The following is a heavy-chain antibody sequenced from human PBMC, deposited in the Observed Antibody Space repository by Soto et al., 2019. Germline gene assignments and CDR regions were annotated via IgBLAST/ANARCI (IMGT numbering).Heavy chain of an antibody. CDR3: ARRYGRNFDY. CDR1: GGSISSGDYY. V-gene: IGHV4-30-4*02. Sequence: SETLSLTCSVSGGSISSGDYYWSWIRQPPGKGLEWIGYIYYSGTTHYNPSLKSRVTISVDTPKNQFSLKLSSVTAADTAVYYCARRYGRNFDYWGQGTLVTVSS. D-gene: IGHD1-20*01. CDR2: IYYSGTT. J-gene: IGHJ4*02.